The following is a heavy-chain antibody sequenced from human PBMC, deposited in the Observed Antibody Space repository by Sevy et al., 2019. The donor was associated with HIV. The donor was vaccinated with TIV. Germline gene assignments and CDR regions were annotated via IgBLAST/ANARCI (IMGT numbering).Heavy chain of an antibody. CDR3: AREYQLPTNWFDP. Sequence: ASAKVSCKASGYTFTSYAMHWVRQAPGQRLEWMGWINAGNGNTKYSQKFQGRVTITRDTSASTAYMELSSLRSEDTAVYYCAREYQLPTNWFDPWGQGTLVTVSS. V-gene: IGHV1-3*01. J-gene: IGHJ5*02. CDR1: GYTFTSYA. D-gene: IGHD2-2*01. CDR2: INAGNGNT.